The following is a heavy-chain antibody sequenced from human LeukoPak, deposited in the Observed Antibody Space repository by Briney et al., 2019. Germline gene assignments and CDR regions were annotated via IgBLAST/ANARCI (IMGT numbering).Heavy chain of an antibody. CDR3: AKDDDWGRYKH. V-gene: IGHV3-23*01. CDR2: ISPSGDIT. CDR1: GFSFSSHG. Sequence: GGSLRLSCAGSGFSFSSHGMNWVRQAPGKGLEWVSGISPSGDITYYTDSVRGRFTISRDNFKNTLSLQVNSLRAEDTAMYYCAKDDDWGRYKHWGQGTLVTVSS. D-gene: IGHD3-16*01. J-gene: IGHJ1*01.